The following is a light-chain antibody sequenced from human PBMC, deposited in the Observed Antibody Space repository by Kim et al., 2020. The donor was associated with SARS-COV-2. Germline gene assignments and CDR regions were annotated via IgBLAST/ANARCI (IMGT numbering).Light chain of an antibody. CDR1: QGIRND. Sequence: SASVGDRVSITCRASQGIRNDLGWYQQKPGKAPKLLIYAASSLQSGVPSRFSGSGSGTDFTLTISSLQPEDFATYFCLQDYDYPYTFGQGTKLEI. CDR3: LQDYDYPYT. J-gene: IGKJ2*01. V-gene: IGKV1-6*02. CDR2: AAS.